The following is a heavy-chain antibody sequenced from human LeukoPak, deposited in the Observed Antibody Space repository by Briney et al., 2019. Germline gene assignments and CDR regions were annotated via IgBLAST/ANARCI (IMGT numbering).Heavy chain of an antibody. CDR2: ISGSGGST. J-gene: IGHJ4*02. CDR1: GFTFSSYA. Sequence: PGGSLRPSCAASGFTFSSYAMSWVRQAPGKGLEWVSAISGSGGSTYYADSVKGRFTISRDNSKNTLYLQMNSLRAEDTAVYYCAKDQRYSGSYYPYYFDYWGQGTLVTVSS. V-gene: IGHV3-23*01. D-gene: IGHD1-26*01. CDR3: AKDQRYSGSYYPYYFDY.